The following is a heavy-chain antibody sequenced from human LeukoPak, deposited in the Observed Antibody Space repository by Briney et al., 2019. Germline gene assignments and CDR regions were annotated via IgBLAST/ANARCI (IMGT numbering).Heavy chain of an antibody. CDR1: GFTFDDYG. J-gene: IGHJ4*02. V-gene: IGHV3-43*02. Sequence: PGGSLRLSCAASGFTFDDYGMHWVRQVPGKGLEWVALIRGDGGDKNYADSVRGRFTISRDNTENSLFLQMNSLRPEDTALYYCAKDRLYSGTTFDSWGQGTLATVSS. CDR3: AKDRLYSGTTFDS. CDR2: IRGDGGDK. D-gene: IGHD1-1*01.